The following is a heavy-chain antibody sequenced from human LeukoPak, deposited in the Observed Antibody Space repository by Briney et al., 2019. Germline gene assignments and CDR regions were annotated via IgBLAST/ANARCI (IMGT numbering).Heavy chain of an antibody. CDR1: GDSMSSYY. CDR3: ARVVVGAFYYYYYMDV. V-gene: IGHV4-59*01. CDR2: IYYSGST. J-gene: IGHJ6*03. Sequence: SETLSLTCTLSGDSMSSYYWSWIRQPPGKGLHWIRYIYYSGSTNYNPSLKSRVIISVDRSKNQFSLRLTSVTAADTAVYYCARVVVGAFYYYYYMDVWGKGTTVIVSS. D-gene: IGHD2-2*01.